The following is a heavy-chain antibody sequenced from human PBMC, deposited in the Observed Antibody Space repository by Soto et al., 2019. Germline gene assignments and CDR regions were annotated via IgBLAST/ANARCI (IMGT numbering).Heavy chain of an antibody. V-gene: IGHV1-18*01. D-gene: IGHD3-16*02. Sequence: PSVKVSCKASGYTFTRSGISWVRQAPGQGLEWMGWISTYNGDTNYAQKLQGRVTITRDTSASTAYMELSSLRSEDTAVYYCTRSAVRPSGGLIGPFDYWGQGTLVTVSS. CDR2: ISTYNGDT. CDR3: TRSAVRPSGGLIGPFDY. J-gene: IGHJ4*02. CDR1: GYTFTRSG.